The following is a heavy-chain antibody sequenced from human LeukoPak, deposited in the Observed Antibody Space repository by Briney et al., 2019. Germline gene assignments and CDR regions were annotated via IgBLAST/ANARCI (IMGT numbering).Heavy chain of an antibody. J-gene: IGHJ5*02. V-gene: IGHV3-23*01. CDR2: ISGSGGST. Sequence: GGSLRLSCAASGFTFSSYAMSWVRQAPGKGLEWVPVISGSGGSTYYADSVKGRFTISRDNSKNTLYLQMNSLRAEDTAVYYCAKDTYYDFWSGYNWFDPWGQGTLVTVSS. D-gene: IGHD3-3*01. CDR1: GFTFSSYA. CDR3: AKDTYYDFWSGYNWFDP.